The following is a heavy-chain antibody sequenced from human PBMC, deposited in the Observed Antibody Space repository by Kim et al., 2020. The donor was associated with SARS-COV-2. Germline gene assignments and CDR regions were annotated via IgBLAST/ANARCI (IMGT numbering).Heavy chain of an antibody. CDR3: ARQNPLDGYNRGGVDY. Sequence: GESLKISCKGSGYSFTSYWIGWVRQMPGKGLEWMGIIYPGDSDTRYSPSFQGQVTISADKSISTAYLQWSSLKASDTAMYYCARQNPLDGYNRGGVDYWRQGTLVTVSS. D-gene: IGHD5-12*01. CDR1: GYSFTSYW. CDR2: IYPGDSDT. J-gene: IGHJ4*02. V-gene: IGHV5-51*01.